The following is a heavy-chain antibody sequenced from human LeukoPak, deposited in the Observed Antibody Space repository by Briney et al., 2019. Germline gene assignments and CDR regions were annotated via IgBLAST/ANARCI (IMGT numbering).Heavy chain of an antibody. CDR3: TKTYYYGSGSLDY. CDR1: GFTFSNAW. Sequence: GGSLTLSCAASGFTFSNAWMSWLRQAPGKGLEWLGRIKSKTEGGTTDYAAPVKHRFTISRDDSINTLYLQMNSLKTEDTAIYYCTKTYYYGSGSLDYWGQGTLVTVSS. J-gene: IGHJ4*02. CDR2: IKSKTEGGTT. V-gene: IGHV3-15*01. D-gene: IGHD3-10*01.